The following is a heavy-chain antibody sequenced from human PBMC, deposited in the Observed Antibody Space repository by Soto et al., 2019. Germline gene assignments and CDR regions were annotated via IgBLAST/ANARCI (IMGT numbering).Heavy chain of an antibody. D-gene: IGHD5-18*01. Sequence: LRLSCTTSGVNLGDYALNWVRQAPGKGLEWVGFMRSKVYGGATEFAASVAGRFRMSRDDFRGIAYLEMNSLKTEDTGVYYCSRACGDGYNYGYSDYWGQLSQVTVAS. CDR1: GVNLGDYA. CDR2: MRSKVYGGAT. CDR3: SRACGDGYNYGYSDY. V-gene: IGHV3-49*04. J-gene: IGHJ4*02.